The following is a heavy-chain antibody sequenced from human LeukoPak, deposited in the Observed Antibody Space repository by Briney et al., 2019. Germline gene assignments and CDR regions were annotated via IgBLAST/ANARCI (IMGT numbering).Heavy chain of an antibody. Sequence: PGRSLRLSCAASGFTFSSYGMHWVRQAAGKGLEWVAAIWYDGANKYYADSLEGRFTISKDNSKNTLYLQMNSLRAEDTAVYYCARGGPCRYCSGTSCYGAVQEFDYWGQGTLVTVSS. D-gene: IGHD2-2*01. CDR2: IWYDGANK. J-gene: IGHJ4*02. V-gene: IGHV3-33*01. CDR1: GFTFSSYG. CDR3: ARGGPCRYCSGTSCYGAVQEFDY.